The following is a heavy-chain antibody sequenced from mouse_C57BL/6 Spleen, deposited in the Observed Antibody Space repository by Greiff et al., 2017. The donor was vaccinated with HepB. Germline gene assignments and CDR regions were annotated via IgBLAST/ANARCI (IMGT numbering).Heavy chain of an antibody. D-gene: IGHD2-4*01. CDR3: ARGEKYGYDYDEISYAMDY. CDR1: GYTFTSSW. J-gene: IGHJ4*01. CDR2: IYPGSGST. V-gene: IGHV1-55*01. Sequence: QVQLQQPGAELVKPGASVKMSCKASGYTFTSSWITWVKQRPGQGLEWIGDIYPGSGSTNYNEKFKSKATLTVDTSSSTAYMQLSSLTSEDSAVYYCARGEKYGYDYDEISYAMDYWGQGTSVTVSS.